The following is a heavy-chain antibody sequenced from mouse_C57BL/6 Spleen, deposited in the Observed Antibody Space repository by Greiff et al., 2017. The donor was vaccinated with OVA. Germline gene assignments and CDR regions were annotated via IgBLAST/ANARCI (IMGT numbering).Heavy chain of an antibody. D-gene: IGHD4-1*01. Sequence: VQLQQSGPELVKPGASVKISCKASGYTFTDYYMNWVKQSHGKSLEWIGDINPNNGGTSYNQKFKGKATLTVDKSSSTAYMELRSLTSEDSAVYYCARPGWDENYFDYWGQGTTLTVSS. CDR1: GYTFTDYY. CDR2: INPNNGGT. J-gene: IGHJ2*01. V-gene: IGHV1-26*01. CDR3: ARPGWDENYFDY.